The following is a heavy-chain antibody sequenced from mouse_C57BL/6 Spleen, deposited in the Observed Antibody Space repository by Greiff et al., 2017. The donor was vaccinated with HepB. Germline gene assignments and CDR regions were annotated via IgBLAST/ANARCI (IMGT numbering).Heavy chain of an antibody. J-gene: IGHJ3*01. V-gene: IGHV1-61*01. D-gene: IGHD2-5*01. CDR1: GYTFTSYW. Sequence: QVQLQQPGAELVRPGSSVKLSCKASGYTFTSYWMDWVKQRPGQGLEWIGNIYPSDSETHYNQKFKDKATLTVDKSSSTAYMQLSSLTSEDSAVYYCARGSSNYGAWFAYWGQGTLVTVSA. CDR2: IYPSDSET. CDR3: ARGSSNYGAWFAY.